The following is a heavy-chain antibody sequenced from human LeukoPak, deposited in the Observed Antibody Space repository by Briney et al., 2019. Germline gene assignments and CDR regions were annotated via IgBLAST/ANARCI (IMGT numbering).Heavy chain of an antibody. Sequence: GGSLRLSCAASGFTFSSYGINWVRQAPGKGLEWVSSISSSSSYIYYADSVKGRFTISRDNAKTSLYLQMNSLRAEDTAVYYCARERTGSYYDYYYYMDVWGKGTTVTVSS. CDR1: GFTFSSYG. CDR2: ISSSSSYI. D-gene: IGHD1-26*01. V-gene: IGHV3-21*01. J-gene: IGHJ6*03. CDR3: ARERTGSYYDYYYYMDV.